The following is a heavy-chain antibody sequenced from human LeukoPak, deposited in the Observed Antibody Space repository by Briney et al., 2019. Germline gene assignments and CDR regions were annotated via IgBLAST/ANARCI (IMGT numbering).Heavy chain of an antibody. J-gene: IGHJ4*02. V-gene: IGHV3-9*01. CDR2: ISWNSGSI. CDR1: GFTFSSYA. CDR3: AKMIGYYDILTGYFDY. Sequence: GGSLRLSCAASGFTFSSYAMHWVRQAPGKGLEWVSGISWNSGSIGYADSVKGRFTISRDNAKNSLYLQMNSLRAEDTALYYCAKMIGYYDILTGYFDYWGQGTLVTVSS. D-gene: IGHD3-9*01.